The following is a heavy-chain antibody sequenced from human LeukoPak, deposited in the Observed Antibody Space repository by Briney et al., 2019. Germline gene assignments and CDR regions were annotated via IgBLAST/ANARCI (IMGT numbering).Heavy chain of an antibody. CDR1: EGTFSNFT. V-gene: IGHV1-69*08. Sequence: ASVKVSCQAPEGTFSNFTITWVRQAPGQGLEWMGRFLPVFGTANYAQKFQGRVTFTAEITTRTAYMEFNSLRSDDTAVYFCARRFYYDRIGYSEYWGQGTLISVSS. J-gene: IGHJ4*02. CDR2: FLPVFGTA. D-gene: IGHD3-22*01. CDR3: ARRFYYDRIGYSEY.